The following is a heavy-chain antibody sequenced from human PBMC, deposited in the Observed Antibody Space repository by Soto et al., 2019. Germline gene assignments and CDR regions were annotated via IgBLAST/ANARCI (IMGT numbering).Heavy chain of an antibody. V-gene: IGHV3-30-3*01. Sequence: PGESLKISCKGSGYSFTSYWVRQAPGKGLEWVAVISYDGSNKYYADSVKGRFTISRDNSKNTLYLQMNSLRAEDTAVYYCARDADMTPYSSSWQGYGMDVWGQGTTVTVSS. D-gene: IGHD6-13*01. CDR2: ISYDGSNK. CDR3: ARDADMTPYSSSWQGYGMDV. J-gene: IGHJ6*02. CDR1: GYSFTSY.